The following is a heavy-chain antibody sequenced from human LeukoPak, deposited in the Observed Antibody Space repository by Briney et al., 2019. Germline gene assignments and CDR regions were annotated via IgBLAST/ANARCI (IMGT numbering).Heavy chain of an antibody. J-gene: IGHJ3*01. Sequence: GGSLRLSCAASGFSFSSWSMSWVRQAPGKGLEWVSYISSISSTISYADSVKGRFTISRDNSKNTLSLQMNSLRVEDTAIYYCAKDIQLSTWGLGTMVTVSS. V-gene: IGHV3-48*01. CDR3: AKDIQLST. CDR1: GFSFSSWS. CDR2: ISSISSTI. D-gene: IGHD5-24*01.